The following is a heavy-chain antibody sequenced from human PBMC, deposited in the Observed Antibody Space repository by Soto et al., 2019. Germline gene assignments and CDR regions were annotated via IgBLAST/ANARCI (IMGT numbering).Heavy chain of an antibody. CDR2: IFYSENT. J-gene: IGHJ6*02. Sequence: SETLSLTCTVSGDSVTSGSHYWSWIRQPPGKGLEYIGYIFYSENTSYHPSLKSRVTISVDTSKNQFSLRLSSVTAADTAVYYCARESHDYSNQRGYGMDVWGQGTTVTVSS. CDR1: GDSVTSGSHY. CDR3: ARESHDYSNQRGYGMDV. V-gene: IGHV4-61*01. D-gene: IGHD4-4*01.